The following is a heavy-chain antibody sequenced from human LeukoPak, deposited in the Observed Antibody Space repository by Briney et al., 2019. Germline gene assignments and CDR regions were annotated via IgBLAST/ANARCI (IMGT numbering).Heavy chain of an antibody. Sequence: SETLSLTCAAYGGSFSGYYWSWIRQPPGKGLEWIGEINHSGSTNYNPSLKSRVTISVDTSKNQFSLKLSSVTAADTAVYYCAVFGGTMVRGVKDYFDYWGQGTLVTVSS. D-gene: IGHD3-10*01. J-gene: IGHJ4*02. CDR1: GGSFSGYY. CDR2: INHSGST. V-gene: IGHV4-34*01. CDR3: AVFGGTMVRGVKDYFDY.